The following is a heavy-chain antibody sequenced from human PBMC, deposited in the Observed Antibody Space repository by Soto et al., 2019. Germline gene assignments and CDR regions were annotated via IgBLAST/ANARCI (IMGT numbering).Heavy chain of an antibody. CDR3: ARSTSGSGWYGGVYDY. V-gene: IGHV4-4*02. J-gene: IGHJ4*02. CDR2: IYHSGST. D-gene: IGHD6-19*01. CDR1: SGSISSSNW. Sequence: SETLSLTCAVSSGSISSSNWWSWVRQPPGKGLEWIGEIYHSGSTNYNPSLKSRVTISVDKSKNQFSLKLSSVTAADTAVYYCARSTSGSGWYGGVYDYWGQGTLVTVSS.